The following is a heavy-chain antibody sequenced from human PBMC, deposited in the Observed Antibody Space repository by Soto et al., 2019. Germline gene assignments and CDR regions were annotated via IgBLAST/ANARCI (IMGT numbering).Heavy chain of an antibody. V-gene: IGHV4-30-2*01. CDR3: ARVPDR. CDR1: GGSISSGGYS. Sequence: PSETLSLTCAVSGGSISSGGYSWSWIRQPPGKGLEWTGHIYHSGSTYYNPSLKSRVTISVDRSKNQFSLKLSSVTAADTAVYYCARVPDRWGQGTLVTVSS. J-gene: IGHJ5*02. D-gene: IGHD2-2*01. CDR2: IYHSGST.